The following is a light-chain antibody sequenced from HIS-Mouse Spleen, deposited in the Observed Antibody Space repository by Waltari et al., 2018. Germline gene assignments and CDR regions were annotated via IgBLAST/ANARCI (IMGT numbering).Light chain of an antibody. Sequence: QSVLTQPPSASGTPGQRVTISCSGSSSNIGSNYVYWYQQLPGTAPKLLIYRNNQRPSGVPDRFSGSKSGNTASLTISGLQAEDEADYYCCSYAGSYTFPYVFGTGTKVTVL. J-gene: IGLJ1*01. V-gene: IGLV1-47*01. CDR3: CSYAGSYTFPYV. CDR2: RNN. CDR1: SSNIGSNY.